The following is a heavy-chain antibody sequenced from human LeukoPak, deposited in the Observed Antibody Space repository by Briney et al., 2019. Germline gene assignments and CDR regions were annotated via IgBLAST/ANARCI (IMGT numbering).Heavy chain of an antibody. CDR1: GGTFSSYA. CDR2: IIPIFGTA. V-gene: IGHV1-69*05. CDR3: ARDGQQTAVAGTNWFDP. D-gene: IGHD6-19*01. Sequence: GDSVQVSCKASGGTFSSYAISWVRQAPGQGLEWMGGIIPIFGTANYAQKFQGRVTITTDESTSTAYMELSSLRSEDTAVYYCARDGQQTAVAGTNWFDPWGQGTLVTVSS. J-gene: IGHJ5*02.